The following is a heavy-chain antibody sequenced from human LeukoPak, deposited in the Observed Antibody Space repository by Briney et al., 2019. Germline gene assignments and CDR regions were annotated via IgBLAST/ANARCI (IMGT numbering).Heavy chain of an antibody. CDR3: ARGGGYCSSTSCSELQYHFDY. CDR2: INHSGST. Sequence: PSETLSLTCAVYGGSFSGYYWSWIRQPPGKGLEWIGEINHSGSTNYNPSLKSRVTISVDTSKNQFSLKLSSVTAADTAVYYCARGGGYCSSTSCSELQYHFDYWGQGTLVTVSS. V-gene: IGHV4-34*01. J-gene: IGHJ4*02. D-gene: IGHD2-2*01. CDR1: GGSFSGYY.